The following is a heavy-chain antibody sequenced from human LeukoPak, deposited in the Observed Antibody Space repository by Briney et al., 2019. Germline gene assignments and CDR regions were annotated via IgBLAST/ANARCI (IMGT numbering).Heavy chain of an antibody. Sequence: PGRSLRLSCAASGFTFSSYAMHWVRQAPGKGLEWVAVISYDGSNKYYADSVKGRFTISRDNSKNTLYLQMNSLRAEDTAVYYCARARAYSSSWNYYYYGMDVLGQGTTVTVSS. V-gene: IGHV3-30-3*01. CDR2: ISYDGSNK. CDR1: GFTFSSYA. J-gene: IGHJ6*02. D-gene: IGHD6-13*01. CDR3: ARARAYSSSWNYYYYGMDV.